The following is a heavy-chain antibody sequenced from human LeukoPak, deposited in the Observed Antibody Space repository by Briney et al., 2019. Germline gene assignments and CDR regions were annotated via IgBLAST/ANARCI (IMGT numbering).Heavy chain of an antibody. Sequence: GASVKVSCKASGYTFTSYDINWVRQATGQGLEWMGWMNPNSGNTGYAQKFQGRVTITRNTSISTAYMELSSLRSEDTAVYYCARGRKYQLPAYSSSSDWFDPWGQGTLVTVSS. CDR1: GYTFTSYD. D-gene: IGHD2-2*01. CDR3: ARGRKYQLPAYSSSSDWFDP. J-gene: IGHJ5*02. CDR2: MNPNSGNT. V-gene: IGHV1-8*03.